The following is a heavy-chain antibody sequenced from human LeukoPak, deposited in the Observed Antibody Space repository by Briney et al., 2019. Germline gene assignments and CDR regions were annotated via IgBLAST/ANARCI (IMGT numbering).Heavy chain of an antibody. CDR2: IYYRVTS. D-gene: IGHD6-19*01. CDR3: AREGSGWSLNYYYYMDV. CDR1: GDSISTYY. V-gene: IGHV4-59*01. J-gene: IGHJ6*03. Sequence: SETLSLTCTVSGDSISTYYWSWIRQPPGKGLEWIGYIYYRVTSDYNPSLKSRVTISVDTSKNQFSLKLSSVTAADTAVYYCAREGSGWSLNYYYYMDVWGKGTTVTVSS.